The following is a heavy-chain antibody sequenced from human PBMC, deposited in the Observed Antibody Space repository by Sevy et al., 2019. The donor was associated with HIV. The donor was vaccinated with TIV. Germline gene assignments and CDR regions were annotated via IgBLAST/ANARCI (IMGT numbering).Heavy chain of an antibody. Sequence: GGSLRLSCTASGFTFGDYAMSWFRQAPGKGLEWVGFIRSKAYGGTTEYAASVKGRFTISRDDSKSIAYLQMNSLKTEDTAVYHWTREMAVAGKGYYCYYLDVWGKGTTVTVSS. V-gene: IGHV3-49*03. D-gene: IGHD6-19*01. CDR1: GFTFGDYA. J-gene: IGHJ6*03. CDR3: TREMAVAGKGYYCYYLDV. CDR2: IRSKAYGGTT.